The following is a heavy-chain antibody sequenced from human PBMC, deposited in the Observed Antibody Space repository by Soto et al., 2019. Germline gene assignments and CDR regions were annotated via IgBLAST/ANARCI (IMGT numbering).Heavy chain of an antibody. CDR3: AKGRYDSMRVSFDY. J-gene: IGHJ4*02. CDR1: GFTFSSYA. Sequence: GGSLRLSCAASGFTFSSYAMSWVRQAPGKGLGWVSGISGTGASTYYADSVKGRFTISRDNSKNTLYLQMNSLRAEDTAVYHCAKGRYDSMRVSFDYWGQGTLVTSPQ. D-gene: IGHD3-22*01. CDR2: ISGTGAST. V-gene: IGHV3-23*01.